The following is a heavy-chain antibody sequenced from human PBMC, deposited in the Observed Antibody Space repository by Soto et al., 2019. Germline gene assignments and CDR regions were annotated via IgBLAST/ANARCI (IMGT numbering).Heavy chain of an antibody. D-gene: IGHD6-19*01. Sequence: GTSVKVSCKASAYTFTSYGMSWVQQAPGQGLEWMGWISAYNGNTNYAQKLQGRVTMTTDTSTSTAYMKLRSLRSDDTAVYYCARERRSGWNDAFDIWGQGTMVTVSS. CDR1: AYTFTSYG. CDR2: ISAYNGNT. J-gene: IGHJ3*02. V-gene: IGHV1-18*01. CDR3: ARERRSGWNDAFDI.